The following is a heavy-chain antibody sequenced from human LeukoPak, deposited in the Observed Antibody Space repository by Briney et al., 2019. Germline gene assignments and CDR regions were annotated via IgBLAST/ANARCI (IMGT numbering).Heavy chain of an antibody. CDR2: VYPGDSDT. D-gene: IGHD6-19*01. CDR1: GYSFTNNW. CDR3: ATPTSGWPYYFDY. V-gene: IGHV5-51*01. Sequence: GESLKISCKGSGYSFTNNWIAWVRQKPGKGLEWMGIVYPGDSDTRYSSSFHGQVTISVDKSITTAYLQWSSLKASDTAMYYCATPTSGWPYYFDYWGQGTLVTVSS. J-gene: IGHJ4*02.